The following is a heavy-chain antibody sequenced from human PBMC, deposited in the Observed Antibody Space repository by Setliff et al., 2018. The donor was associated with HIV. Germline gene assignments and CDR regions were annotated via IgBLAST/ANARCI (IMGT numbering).Heavy chain of an antibody. Sequence: LRLSCEASGFAFRNYAMSWVRQAPGKGLEWISVISGSGDDSFYADSVRGRFTVSRDNSKNTLYLQMNRLRVDDTAIYYCAKDGINGGAYPPYYFDSWGQGTLVTVSS. CDR3: AKDGINGGAYPPYYFDS. V-gene: IGHV3-23*01. CDR1: GFAFRNYA. J-gene: IGHJ4*02. D-gene: IGHD2-8*01. CDR2: ISGSGDDS.